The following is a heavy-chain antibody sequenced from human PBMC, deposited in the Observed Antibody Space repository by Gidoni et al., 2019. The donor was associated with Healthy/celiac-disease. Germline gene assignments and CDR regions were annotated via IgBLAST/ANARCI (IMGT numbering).Heavy chain of an antibody. CDR3: ARDEGYCSGGSCLNYYYYYGMDV. CDR1: GFTSSSYA. V-gene: IGHV3-30*01. CDR2: ISYDGSNK. J-gene: IGHJ6*02. D-gene: IGHD2-15*01. Sequence: QVQLVESGGGVVQPGRSLRLSCAASGFTSSSYAMHWGRQAPGKGLEWVAVISYDGSNKYYADSVKGRFTISRDNSKNTLYLQMNSLRAEDTAVYYCARDEGYCSGGSCLNYYYYYGMDVWGQGTTVTVSS.